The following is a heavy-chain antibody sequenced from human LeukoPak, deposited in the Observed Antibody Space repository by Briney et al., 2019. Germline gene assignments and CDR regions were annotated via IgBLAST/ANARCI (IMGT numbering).Heavy chain of an antibody. D-gene: IGHD2-21*02. V-gene: IGHV3-48*02. CDR3: ARAQYCGGDCYWSFDY. CDR1: GFIISNYN. Sequence: GGSMRLSCAASGFIISNYNMNWVRQAPGKGLEWVSYISGSSTTIYYADSVKGRFTISRDNAKDSLYLQMNSLRDEDTAVYYCARAQYCGGDCYWSFDYWGQGTLVTVSS. CDR2: ISGSSTTI. J-gene: IGHJ4*02.